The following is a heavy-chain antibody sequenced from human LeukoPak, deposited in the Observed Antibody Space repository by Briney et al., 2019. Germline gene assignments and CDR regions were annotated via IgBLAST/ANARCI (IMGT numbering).Heavy chain of an antibody. Sequence: PGGSLRLSCRASGFSFDEFDMSWVRQAPGKGLEWVSSIRSEAYDGTRDYAASVEGRFTISRDDSRNIAYLQMNSLKIEDSGLYYCSGRGTAARRGKDPWGQGTLVTVSS. D-gene: IGHD6-6*01. J-gene: IGHJ5*02. V-gene: IGHV3-49*04. CDR1: GFSFDEFD. CDR2: IRSEAYDGTR. CDR3: SGRGTAARRGKDP.